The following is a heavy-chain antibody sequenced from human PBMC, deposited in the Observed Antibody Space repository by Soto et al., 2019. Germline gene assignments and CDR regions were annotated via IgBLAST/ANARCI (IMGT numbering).Heavy chain of an antibody. Sequence: LSLTCTVSGGSISSSSYYWGWIRQPPGKGLEWIGSIYYSGSTYYNPSLKSRVTISVDTSKNQFSLKLSSVTAADTAVYYCARSSGYDSYFFDYWGQG. J-gene: IGHJ4*02. CDR2: IYYSGST. D-gene: IGHD5-12*01. CDR3: ARSSGYDSYFFDY. V-gene: IGHV4-39*07. CDR1: GGSISSSSYY.